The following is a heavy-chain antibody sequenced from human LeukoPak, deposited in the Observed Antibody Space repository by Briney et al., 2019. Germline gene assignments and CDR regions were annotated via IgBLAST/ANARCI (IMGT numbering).Heavy chain of an antibody. CDR3: AREKAPYGFFDY. J-gene: IGHJ4*02. D-gene: IGHD4-17*01. V-gene: IGHV1-69*05. CDR1: GGTFSSYA. CDR2: IIPIFGTA. Sequence: SVKASCKASGGTFSSYAISWVRQAPGQGLEWMGRIIPIFGTANYAQKFQGRVTITTDESTSTAYMELSSLRSEDTAVYYCAREKAPYGFFDYWGQGTLVTVSS.